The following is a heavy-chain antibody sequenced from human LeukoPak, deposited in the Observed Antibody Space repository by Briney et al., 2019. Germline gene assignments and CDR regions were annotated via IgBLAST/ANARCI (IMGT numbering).Heavy chain of an antibody. Sequence: PSETLSLTCAVYGGSFSGYYWSWIRQPPGKALEWLGEINHSGSTNYNPSLKSRVTISVDTSKNQFSLKLSSVTAADTAVYYCARASWGITMVRGVTFDYWGQGTLVTVSS. CDR2: INHSGST. V-gene: IGHV4-34*01. CDR3: ARASWGITMVRGVTFDY. CDR1: GGSFSGYY. D-gene: IGHD3-10*01. J-gene: IGHJ4*02.